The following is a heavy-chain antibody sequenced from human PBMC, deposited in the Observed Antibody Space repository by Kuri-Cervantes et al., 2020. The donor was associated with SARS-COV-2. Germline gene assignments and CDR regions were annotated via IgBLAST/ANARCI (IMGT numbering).Heavy chain of an antibody. CDR3: ATGSYYVAYDY. J-gene: IGHJ4*02. CDR2: LYYSGGT. Sequence: SETLSLTCTVSGGSISTYYWSWIRQPPGKGLEWIGYLYYSGGTNYNPSLKSRVTISLDTSKNQFSLKLSSVTAAGTAVYYCATGSYYVAYDYWGQGTLVTVSS. D-gene: IGHD1-26*01. CDR1: GGSISTYY. V-gene: IGHV4-59*01.